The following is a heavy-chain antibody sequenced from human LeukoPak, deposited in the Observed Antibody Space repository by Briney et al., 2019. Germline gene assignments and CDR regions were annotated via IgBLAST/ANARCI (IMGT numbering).Heavy chain of an antibody. CDR3: ARGILRYFDWLLNYNWFDP. CDR2: IHYSGST. D-gene: IGHD3-9*01. V-gene: IGHV4-39*07. Sequence: SETLSLTCTVSGGSISYSSYYWGWIRQPPGKGLEWIGSIHYSGSTYYNPSLKSRVTISVDTSKNQFSLKLSSVTAADTAVYYCARGILRYFDWLLNYNWFDPWGQGTLVTVSS. J-gene: IGHJ5*02. CDR1: GGSISYSSYY.